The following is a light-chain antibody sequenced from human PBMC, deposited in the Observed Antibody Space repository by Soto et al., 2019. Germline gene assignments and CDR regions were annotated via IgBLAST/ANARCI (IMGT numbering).Light chain of an antibody. J-gene: IGKJ4*01. CDR3: QQRSNWPLT. V-gene: IGKV3-11*01. CDR1: QSVSSY. CDR2: DAS. Sequence: VFTQYPGTLSFSPGERATLSCRASQSVSSYLAWYQQKPGQAPRLLIYDASNRATGIPARFSGSGSGTDFTLTISSLEPEDFAVYYCQQRSNWPLTFGGGTKVDIK.